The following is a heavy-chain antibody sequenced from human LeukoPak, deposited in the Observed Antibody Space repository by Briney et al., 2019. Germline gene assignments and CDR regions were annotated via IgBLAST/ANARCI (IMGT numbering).Heavy chain of an antibody. CDR2: IASDGSST. CDR1: GFTFSSYW. J-gene: IGHJ4*02. Sequence: GGSLRLSCAASGFTFSSYWMNWVRQAPGKGLVWVSRIASDGSSTTYADSVKGRFTISRDNSKNTLYLQMNSLRAEDTAVYYCARGSGIFDYWGQGTLVTVSS. D-gene: IGHD3-10*01. CDR3: ARGSGIFDY. V-gene: IGHV3-74*01.